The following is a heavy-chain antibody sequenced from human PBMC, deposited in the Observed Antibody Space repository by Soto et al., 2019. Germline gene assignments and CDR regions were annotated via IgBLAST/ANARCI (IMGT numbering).Heavy chain of an antibody. CDR1: GYTFTSYY. CDR2: MNPNGGST. CDR3: AGVNMGYTLGHYYYMDV. Sequence: GASVKVSCKASGYTFTSYYIHWVRQAPGQGLEWMGRMNPNGGSTGYAQKFQGRVTMTRNTSISTAYMELSSLRSEDTAVYFCAGVNMGYTLGHYYYMDVWGKGTTVTVSS. V-gene: IGHV1-8*02. D-gene: IGHD6-13*01. J-gene: IGHJ6*03.